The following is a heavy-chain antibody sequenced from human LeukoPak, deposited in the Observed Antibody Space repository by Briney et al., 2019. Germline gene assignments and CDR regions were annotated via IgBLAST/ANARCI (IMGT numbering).Heavy chain of an antibody. CDR3: AKDLTLGYGDGAFDI. Sequence: PGGSLRLSCAASGFTFTSHAMHWVRQAPGKGLEWVAFIRYDGSNKNYADSVKGRFTISRDNSKNTLYLQMNSLRAEDTAVYYCAKDLTLGYGDGAFDIWGQGTMVTVSS. D-gene: IGHD4-17*01. V-gene: IGHV3-30*02. CDR2: IRYDGSNK. CDR1: GFTFTSHA. J-gene: IGHJ3*02.